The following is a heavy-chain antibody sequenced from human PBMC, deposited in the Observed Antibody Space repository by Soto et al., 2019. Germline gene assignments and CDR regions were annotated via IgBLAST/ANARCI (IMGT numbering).Heavy chain of an antibody. V-gene: IGHV1-69*01. D-gene: IGHD2-2*02. CDR3: ARSAIVVVPAAIYYYYGMDV. CDR1: GGTFSSYA. CDR2: IIPIFGTA. J-gene: IGHJ6*02. Sequence: QVQLVQSGAEVKKPGSSVKVSCKASGGTFSSYAISWVRQAPGQGLEWMGGIIPIFGTANYAQKFQGRVTITADESTSTAYMELSSLRSEDTAVYYGARSAIVVVPAAIYYYYGMDVWGQGTTVTVSS.